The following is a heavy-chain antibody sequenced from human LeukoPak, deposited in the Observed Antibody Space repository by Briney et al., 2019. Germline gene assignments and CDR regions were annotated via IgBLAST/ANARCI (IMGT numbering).Heavy chain of an antibody. V-gene: IGHV4-59*01. CDR1: GGSISSYY. CDR2: IYYSGST. Sequence: PSETLSLTCTVSGGSISSYYWSWIRQPPGKGLEWIGYIYYSGSTNYNPSLKSRVTISVDTSKNQFSLKLSSVTAADTAVYYCAREDSSGYYYWFDPWGQGTLVTVSS. D-gene: IGHD3-22*01. CDR3: AREDSSGYYYWFDP. J-gene: IGHJ5*02.